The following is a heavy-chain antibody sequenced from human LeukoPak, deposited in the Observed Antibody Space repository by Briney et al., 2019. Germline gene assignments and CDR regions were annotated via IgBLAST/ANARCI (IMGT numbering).Heavy chain of an antibody. Sequence: GGSLRLSCAASGFTFSSYWMSWVRQAPGKGLEWVANIKQDGSEKYYVDSVKGRFTMSRDNAKNSLYLQMNSLRAEDTAVYYCARAVPPYYDFWSGLDYWGRGTLVTVSS. CDR1: GFTFSSYW. CDR2: IKQDGSEK. J-gene: IGHJ4*02. D-gene: IGHD3-3*01. V-gene: IGHV3-7*01. CDR3: ARAVPPYYDFWSGLDY.